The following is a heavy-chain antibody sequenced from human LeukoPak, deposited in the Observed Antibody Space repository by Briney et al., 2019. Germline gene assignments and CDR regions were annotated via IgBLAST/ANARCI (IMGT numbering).Heavy chain of an antibody. CDR1: GFTFATYA. CDR3: AKGSYYDSSGSFYFDY. Sequence: GGSLRLSCAASGFTFATYAMSWVRQAPGKGLEWVSGISGSGDNTYYADSVKGRFTISRDNSKNTLYVQVNSLGTEDTAAYYCAKGSYYDSSGSFYFDYWGQGTLVTVSS. CDR2: ISGSGDNT. J-gene: IGHJ4*02. V-gene: IGHV3-23*01. D-gene: IGHD3-22*01.